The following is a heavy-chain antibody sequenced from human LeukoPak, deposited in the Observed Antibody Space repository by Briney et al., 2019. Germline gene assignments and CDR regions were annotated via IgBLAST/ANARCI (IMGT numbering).Heavy chain of an antibody. CDR1: GLTSNKFA. J-gene: IGHJ4*02. V-gene: IGHV3-23*01. CDR3: VKGAYDYIEIAYFDY. D-gene: IGHD5-12*01. CDR2: LISSSGST. Sequence: GQSMRLSSAASGLTSNKFAMNWDRPVPGNGMEWVSVLISSSGSTDNEDSVKGRFTISRDTSNNTLYLKMNSRRAEDKAIYYCVKGAYDYIEIAYFDYWGQGTRVTVSS.